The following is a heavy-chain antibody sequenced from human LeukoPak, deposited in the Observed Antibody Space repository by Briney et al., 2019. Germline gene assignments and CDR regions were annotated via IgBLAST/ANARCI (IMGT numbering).Heavy chain of an antibody. D-gene: IGHD6-13*01. CDR3: ARVMVRQQLVRGPTLRTYYYYYMDV. V-gene: IGHV1-2*02. J-gene: IGHJ6*03. CDR1: GYTFTGYY. CDR2: INPNSGGT. Sequence: ASVKVSCKASGYTFTGYYMHWVRQAPGQGLEWMGWINPNSGGTNFAQRFQGRVTMTRDTSISTAYMELSRLRSDDTAVYYCARVMVRQQLVRGPTLRTYYYYYMDVWGKGTTVTISS.